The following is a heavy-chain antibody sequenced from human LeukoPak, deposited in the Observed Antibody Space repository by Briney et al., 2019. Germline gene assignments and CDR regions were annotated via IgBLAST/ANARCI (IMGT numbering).Heavy chain of an antibody. CDR1: GGSISSGGYS. V-gene: IGHV4-30-2*01. D-gene: IGHD6-13*01. CDR2: IYHSGST. CDR3: ARAVYGYSSSWYSRYFDY. J-gene: IGHJ4*02. Sequence: KSSETLSLTCTVSGGSISSGGYSWSWIRQPPGKGLEWIGYIYHSGSTYYNPSLKSRVTISVDRSKNQFSLKLSSVTAADTAVYYCARAVYGYSSSWYSRYFDYWGQGTLVTVSS.